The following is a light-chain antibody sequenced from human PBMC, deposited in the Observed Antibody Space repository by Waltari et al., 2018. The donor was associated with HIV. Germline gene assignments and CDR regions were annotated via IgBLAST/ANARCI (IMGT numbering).Light chain of an antibody. Sequence: SRDLTQPPSVSVSPGQTARITCSGDALSTQSSYWYQQKAGQAPVLVIFKDTERPSGIPERFSASSSGTTVTLTITSVEAEDEAEYFCQSSDTTASHELFGGGTKLTVL. CDR1: ALSTQS. V-gene: IGLV3-25*03. CDR3: QSSDTTASHEL. J-gene: IGLJ2*01. CDR2: KDT.